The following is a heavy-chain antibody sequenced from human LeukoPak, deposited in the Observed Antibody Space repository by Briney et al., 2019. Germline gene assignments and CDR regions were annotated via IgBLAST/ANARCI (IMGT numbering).Heavy chain of an antibody. Sequence: GGSLRLSCAASGFTFSNYAMSWVRQAPGKGLEWVSGISDSGGSTYYADSVKGRFTISRDNSKNTLYLQMNSLRAEDTAIYYCAKDFLYCTGGSCYFDHWGQETLVTVSS. D-gene: IGHD2-15*01. J-gene: IGHJ4*02. CDR2: ISDSGGST. V-gene: IGHV3-23*01. CDR3: AKDFLYCTGGSCYFDH. CDR1: GFTFSNYA.